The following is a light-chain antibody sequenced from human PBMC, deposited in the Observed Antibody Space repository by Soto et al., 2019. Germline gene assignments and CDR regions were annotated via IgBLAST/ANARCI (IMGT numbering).Light chain of an antibody. Sequence: ELVLTQSPGTLSLSPGATATLTCGASQSVTDNYVAWYKQNPGQAPRLLIHGASNRATGLPDRFSGSGSGTDFTLTISRLEPEDFAMYYCQQYDSPPWTFGQGTKVDIK. CDR1: QSVTDNY. J-gene: IGKJ1*01. CDR2: GAS. CDR3: QQYDSPPWT. V-gene: IGKV3-20*01.